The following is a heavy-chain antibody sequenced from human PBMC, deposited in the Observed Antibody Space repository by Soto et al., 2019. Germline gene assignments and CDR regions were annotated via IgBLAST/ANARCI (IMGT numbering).Heavy chain of an antibody. V-gene: IGHV3-15*01. CDR3: TTDPGASGYSYYYGMDV. D-gene: IGHD3-22*01. J-gene: IGHJ6*02. CDR1: GFTFSSYA. Sequence: GGSLRLSCAASGFTFSSYAMSWVRQAPGKGLEWVGRIKSKTDGGTTDYAAPVKGRFTISRDDSKNTLYLQMNSLKTEDTAVYYCTTDPGASGYSYYYGMDVWGQGTTVTVSS. CDR2: IKSKTDGGTT.